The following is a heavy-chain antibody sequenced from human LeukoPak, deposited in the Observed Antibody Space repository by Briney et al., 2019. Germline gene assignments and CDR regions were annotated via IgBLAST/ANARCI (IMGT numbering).Heavy chain of an antibody. Sequence: SETLSLTCAVYGGSFSGYYWSWIRQPPGKGLEWIGEINHSGSTNYNPSLKSRVTISVDTSKNQFSLKLSSVTAADTAVYYCARGRTWYYYGSGSYLEYYFDYWGRGTLVTVSS. J-gene: IGHJ4*02. D-gene: IGHD3-10*01. CDR3: ARGRTWYYYGSGSYLEYYFDY. CDR1: GGSFSGYY. V-gene: IGHV4-34*01. CDR2: INHSGST.